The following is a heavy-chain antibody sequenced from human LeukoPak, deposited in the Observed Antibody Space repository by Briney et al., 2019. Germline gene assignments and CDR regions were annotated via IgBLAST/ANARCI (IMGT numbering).Heavy chain of an antibody. CDR1: GFTFSSYE. J-gene: IGHJ4*02. V-gene: IGHV3-48*03. D-gene: IGHD2-15*01. CDR3: AGVMVVAASDY. CDR2: ISSSGSTI. Sequence: GGSLRLSCAASGFTFSSYEMNWVRQAPGKGLEWVSYISSSGSTIYYADSVKGRFTISRDNAKNSLYLQMNSLRAEDTAVYYCAGVMVVAASDYWGQGTLVTVSS.